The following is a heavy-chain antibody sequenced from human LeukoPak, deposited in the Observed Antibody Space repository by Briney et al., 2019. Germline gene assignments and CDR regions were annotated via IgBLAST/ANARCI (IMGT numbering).Heavy chain of an antibody. J-gene: IGHJ4*02. D-gene: IGHD1-1*01. V-gene: IGHV3-23*01. CDR1: GFTFSNAW. CDR3: AKTGPYYFDD. Sequence: GGSLRLSCAASGFTFSNAWMSWVRQAPGKGLECVSAIGTGVNNVYYADSVKGRFTISRDNSKNTLYLQMNSLRAEDTAVYYCAKTGPYYFDDWGQGILVTVSS. CDR2: IGTGVNNV.